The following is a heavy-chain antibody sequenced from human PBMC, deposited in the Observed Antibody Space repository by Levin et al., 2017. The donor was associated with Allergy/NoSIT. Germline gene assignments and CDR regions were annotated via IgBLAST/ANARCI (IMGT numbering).Heavy chain of an antibody. J-gene: IGHJ6*02. CDR1: GYTFTSYD. D-gene: IGHD3-10*01. Sequence: GESLKISCKASGYTFTSYDINWVRQATGRGLEWMGWINPNSGDTAYAQKFQGRVTMTRDTSISTVYMELSGLRSDDTAVYYCARPLDAFGSGTYYRFYYDGMDVWGQGTTVTVSS. V-gene: IGHV1-8*01. CDR3: ARPLDAFGSGTYYRFYYDGMDV. CDR2: INPNSGDT.